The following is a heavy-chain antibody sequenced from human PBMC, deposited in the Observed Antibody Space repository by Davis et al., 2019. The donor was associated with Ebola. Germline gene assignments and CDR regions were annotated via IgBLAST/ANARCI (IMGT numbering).Heavy chain of an antibody. CDR1: GFTFSTYG. V-gene: IGHV3-30*02. Sequence: GESLKISCAASGFTFSTYGMHWVRQAPGKGLEWVAFIRYDGTNKYYADSVKGRFTISRDNSKNTLYLQMNSLRAEDTAVYYCARDGQEAYRVSYYYYMDVWGKGTTVTVSS. J-gene: IGHJ6*03. CDR3: ARDGQEAYRVSYYYYMDV. CDR2: IRYDGTNK. D-gene: IGHD1-26*01.